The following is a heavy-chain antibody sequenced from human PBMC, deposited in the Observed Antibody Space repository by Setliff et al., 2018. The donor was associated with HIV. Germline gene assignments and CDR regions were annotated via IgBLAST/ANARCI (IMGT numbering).Heavy chain of an antibody. CDR2: ISTYNGNT. CDR1: GYTFTSYG. D-gene: IGHD3-22*01. CDR3: ARGPYYDSSGYYSWPFDY. J-gene: IGHJ4*02. Sequence: ASVKVSCKASGYTFTSYGFSWVRQAPGQGLEWMGWISTYNGNTNFARKFQDRVTMTTDTSTSTAYMELRSLRSDDTAVYYCARGPYYDSSGYYSWPFDYWGQGTLVTGSS. V-gene: IGHV1-18*01.